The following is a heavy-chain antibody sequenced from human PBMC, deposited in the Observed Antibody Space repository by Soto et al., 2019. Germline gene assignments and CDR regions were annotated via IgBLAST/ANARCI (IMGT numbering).Heavy chain of an antibody. CDR3: AYVGATRPY. V-gene: IGHV3-72*01. J-gene: IGHJ4*02. Sequence: EVQLVESGGALVQPGGSLRLSCAASGFTFSDHHMDWVRQAPGKGLEWVGRTRNKGNSYTTEYAASVKGRFAISRDESNNSLYLQMNRQKTGDTAVYYCAYVGATRPYWGQGTLVTVSS. CDR1: GFTFSDHH. D-gene: IGHD1-26*01. CDR2: TRNKGNSYTT.